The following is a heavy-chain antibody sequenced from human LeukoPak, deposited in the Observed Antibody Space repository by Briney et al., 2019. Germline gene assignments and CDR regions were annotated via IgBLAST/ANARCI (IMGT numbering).Heavy chain of an antibody. V-gene: IGHV3-74*01. D-gene: IGHD3-3*01. J-gene: IGHJ4*02. CDR2: INTDGSTT. CDR1: GFTFSSYW. CDR3: AKVANDFWSGYWGEFDY. Sequence: PGGSLRLSCAASGFTFSSYWMHWVRQAPGKGLVWVSRINTDGSTTSYADSVKGRFTISRDNAKNTLYLQMNSLRAEDTAMYYCAKVANDFWSGYWGEFDYWGQGTLVTVSS.